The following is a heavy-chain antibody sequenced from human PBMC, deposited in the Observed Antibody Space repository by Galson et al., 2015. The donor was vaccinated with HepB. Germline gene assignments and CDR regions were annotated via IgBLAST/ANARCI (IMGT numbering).Heavy chain of an antibody. CDR2: IKQDGSAI. D-gene: IGHD2-2*03. V-gene: IGHV3-7*03. CDR3: AGGSGYLIDD. J-gene: IGHJ4*02. Sequence: GSLRLSCAASGFIFSTYWMNWVRQAPGKGLEWVAIIKQDGSAIHYMDSVRGRLTISRDNAKNSLYLQMNSLRAEDTAVYYCAGGSGYLIDDWGQGTVVTVSS. CDR1: GFIFSTYW.